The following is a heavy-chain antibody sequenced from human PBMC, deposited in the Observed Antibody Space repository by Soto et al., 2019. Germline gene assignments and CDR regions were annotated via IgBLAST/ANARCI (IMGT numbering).Heavy chain of an antibody. Sequence: PSETLSLTCAVSGDSIRSSNWWSWVRQTPGKGLEWIGEIYQSGSPNYNPSLKSRVTISVDKSKIQFSLKLSSVTAADTAVYYCARVQGYGSSGRFDPWGQGTPVTVSS. CDR2: IYQSGSP. CDR1: GDSIRSSNW. J-gene: IGHJ5*02. CDR3: ARVQGYGSSGRFDP. V-gene: IGHV4-4*02. D-gene: IGHD5-18*01.